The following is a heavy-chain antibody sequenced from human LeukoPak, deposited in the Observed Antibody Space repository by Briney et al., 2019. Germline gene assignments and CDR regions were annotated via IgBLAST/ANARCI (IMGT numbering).Heavy chain of an antibody. Sequence: GGSLRLSCAASGFTFSSYAMSWVRQAPGKGPEWVSVINGGGDDTYYADSVKGRFTISRDNSKNTLYLQMNSLRAEDTAVYYCARDPSSSWSDLVHWGQGTLVTVSS. CDR2: INGGGDDT. CDR1: GFTFSSYA. D-gene: IGHD6-13*01. CDR3: ARDPSSSWSDLVH. J-gene: IGHJ4*02. V-gene: IGHV3-23*01.